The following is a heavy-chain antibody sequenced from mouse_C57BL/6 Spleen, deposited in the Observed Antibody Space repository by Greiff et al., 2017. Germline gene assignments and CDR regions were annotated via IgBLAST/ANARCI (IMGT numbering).Heavy chain of an antibody. Sequence: EVQLQQSGPELVKPGASVKMSCKASGYTFTDYNMHWVKPSHGKSLEWIGYINPNNGGTSYNQKFTGKATLTVNKTSSTAYMERRSLTSDDSEVYYCAGGDYGGAWFAYWGQGTLVTVSA. CDR1: GYTFTDYN. V-gene: IGHV1-22*01. CDR2: INPNNGGT. J-gene: IGHJ3*01. D-gene: IGHD2-4*01. CDR3: AGGDYGGAWFAY.